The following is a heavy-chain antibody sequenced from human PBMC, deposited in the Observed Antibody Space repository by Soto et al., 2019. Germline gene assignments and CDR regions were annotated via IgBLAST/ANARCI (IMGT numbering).Heavy chain of an antibody. V-gene: IGHV4-34*01. Sequence: PSETLSLTCAVYGGSFSGYYWSWIRQPPGKGLEWIGEINHSGSTNYNPSLKSRVTISVDTSKNQFSLKLSSVTAADTAVYYCVRDWRPGTYWFDPWGQGTLVTVSS. CDR2: INHSGST. CDR1: GGSFSGYY. J-gene: IGHJ5*02. CDR3: VRDWRPGTYWFDP. D-gene: IGHD1-1*01.